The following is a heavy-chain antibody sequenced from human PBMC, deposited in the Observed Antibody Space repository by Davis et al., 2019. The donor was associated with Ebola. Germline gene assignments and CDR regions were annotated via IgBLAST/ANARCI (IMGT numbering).Heavy chain of an antibody. CDR3: AREKEDSGSYRLFDY. Sequence: PSETLSLTCTVSGGSINNYYWSWIRQLAGKGLEWIGRIYTSGSTNYNPSRKSRVTMSVDTSPNQISLNLRSVTAADTAVYYCAREKEDSGSYRLFDYWGQGTLVTVSS. CDR2: IYTSGST. J-gene: IGHJ4*02. D-gene: IGHD1-26*01. V-gene: IGHV4-4*07. CDR1: GGSINNYY.